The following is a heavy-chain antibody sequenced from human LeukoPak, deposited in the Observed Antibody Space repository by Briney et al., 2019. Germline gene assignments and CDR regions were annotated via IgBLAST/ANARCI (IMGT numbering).Heavy chain of an antibody. D-gene: IGHD2-2*01. CDR3: ATHHGEIVVVAPATTPLYYYYYMDV. J-gene: IGHJ6*03. V-gene: IGHV4-39*01. Sequence: SETLSLTCTVSGGSISSSSYYWGWIRQPPGKGLEWIGSIYYSGSTYYNPSLKSRVTISVDTSKNQFSLKLSSVTAADTAVYYYATHHGEIVVVAPATTPLYYYYYMDVWGKGTTVTDSS. CDR2: IYYSGST. CDR1: GGSISSSSYY.